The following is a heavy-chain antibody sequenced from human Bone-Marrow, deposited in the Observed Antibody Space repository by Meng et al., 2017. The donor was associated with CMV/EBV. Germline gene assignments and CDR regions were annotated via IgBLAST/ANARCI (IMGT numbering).Heavy chain of an antibody. Sequence: GESLKISCAASGFTFSDYYMSWIRQAPGKGLEWVSYISSSGSTIYYADSVKGRFTISRDNAKNSLYLQMNSLRAEDTAVYYCARVLQLVGDAFAIWGQGTMVTFSS. CDR3: ARVLQLVGDAFAI. V-gene: IGHV3-11*01. CDR1: GFTFSDYY. J-gene: IGHJ3*02. D-gene: IGHD1-26*01. CDR2: ISSSGSTI.